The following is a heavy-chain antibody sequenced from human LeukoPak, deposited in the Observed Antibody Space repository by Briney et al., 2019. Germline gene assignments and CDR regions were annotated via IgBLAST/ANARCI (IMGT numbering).Heavy chain of an antibody. CDR2: IYTSGST. D-gene: IGHD3-22*01. CDR3: ARAGDSSGYEYYFDY. CDR1: GGSISSYY. V-gene: IGHV4-4*07. J-gene: IGHJ4*02. Sequence: PSETLSLTCTVSGGSISSYYWGWIRQPAGKGLEWIGRIYTSGSTNYNPSLKSRVTMSVDTSKNQFSLKLSSVTAADTAVYYCARAGDSSGYEYYFDYWGQGTLVTVSS.